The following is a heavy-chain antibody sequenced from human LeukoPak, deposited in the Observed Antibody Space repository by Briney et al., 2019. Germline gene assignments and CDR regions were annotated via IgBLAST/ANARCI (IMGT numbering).Heavy chain of an antibody. CDR1: GFTFSSYA. CDR3: AKDPDVYPYYFDY. Sequence: GGSLRLSCAASGFTFSSYAMSWVRQAPGKGLEWVSAISGSGGSTYYADSVKGRLTISRDNSKNALYLQMNSLRAEDTAIYYCAKDPDVYPYYFDYWGQGTLVTVSS. V-gene: IGHV3-23*01. CDR2: ISGSGGST. J-gene: IGHJ4*02.